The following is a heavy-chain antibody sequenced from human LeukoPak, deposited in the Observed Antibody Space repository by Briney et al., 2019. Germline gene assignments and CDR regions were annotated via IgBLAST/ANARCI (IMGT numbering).Heavy chain of an antibody. Sequence: SETLSLTCTVSGGSISSGGYYWSWIRQHPGKGLEWIGYIYYSGSTYYNPSLKSRVTISVDTSKNQLSLKLSSVTAADTAVYYCARQRSSGWYGEGYYFDYWGQGTLVTVSS. J-gene: IGHJ4*02. CDR1: GGSISSGGYY. D-gene: IGHD6-19*01. CDR3: ARQRSSGWYGEGYYFDY. CDR2: IYYSGST. V-gene: IGHV4-31*03.